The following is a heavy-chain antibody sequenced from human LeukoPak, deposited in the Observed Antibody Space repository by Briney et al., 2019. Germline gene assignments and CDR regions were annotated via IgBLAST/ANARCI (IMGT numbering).Heavy chain of an antibody. CDR1: GFTFSSYW. J-gene: IGHJ5*02. CDR3: ARDDCSSISCYHNWFDP. D-gene: IGHD2-2*01. CDR2: IKQDGSEK. Sequence: EGSLRLSCAASGFTFSSYWMSWVRQAPGKGLEWVANIKQDGSEKYYVDSVKGRFTISRDNAKNSLCLQMNSLRAEDTAVYYCARDDCSSISCYHNWFDPWGQGTLVTVSS. V-gene: IGHV3-7*01.